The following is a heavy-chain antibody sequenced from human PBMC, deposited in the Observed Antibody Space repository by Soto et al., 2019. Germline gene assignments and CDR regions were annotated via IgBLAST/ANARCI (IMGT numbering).Heavy chain of an antibody. D-gene: IGHD3-10*01. Sequence: GGSLRLSCSASGFTFSSYAMHWVRQAPGKGLEWVSAISGGGDTTSYADSVKGRFTVSRDGSKNTLYLQMSSLRAEDTALYYCAKGRGGSGSLTPRVDFWGQGTLVTVSS. CDR3: AKGRGGSGSLTPRVDF. CDR1: GFTFSSYA. CDR2: ISGGGDTT. V-gene: IGHV3-23*01. J-gene: IGHJ4*02.